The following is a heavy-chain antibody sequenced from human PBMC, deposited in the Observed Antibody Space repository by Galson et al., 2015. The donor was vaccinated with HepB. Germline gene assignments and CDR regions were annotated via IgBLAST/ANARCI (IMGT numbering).Heavy chain of an antibody. CDR1: GFTFNNYA. D-gene: IGHD1-20*01. Sequence: SLRLSCAASGFTFNNYAMHWVRQAPGKGLECVSAVSGNGGGTNYADSVKGRFTISRDNSKNTLYLQMSSLRTDDTAVYYCVKGDNWNARSYFDYWGQGTLVTVSS. V-gene: IGHV3-64D*06. CDR3: VKGDNWNARSYFDY. J-gene: IGHJ4*02. CDR2: VSGNGGGT.